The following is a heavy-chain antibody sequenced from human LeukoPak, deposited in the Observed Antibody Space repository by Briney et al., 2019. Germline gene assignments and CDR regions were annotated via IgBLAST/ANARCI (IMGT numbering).Heavy chain of an antibody. J-gene: IGHJ6*02. CDR3: ARAYYDILTGYPSYYGMDV. D-gene: IGHD3-9*01. Sequence: ASVKVSCKASGGTFSSYAISWVRQAPGQGLEWMGRIIPILGIANYAQKSQGRVTITADKSTSTAYMELSSLRSEDTAVYYCARAYYDILTGYPSYYGMDVWGQGTTVTVSS. CDR2: IIPILGIA. V-gene: IGHV1-69*04. CDR1: GGTFSSYA.